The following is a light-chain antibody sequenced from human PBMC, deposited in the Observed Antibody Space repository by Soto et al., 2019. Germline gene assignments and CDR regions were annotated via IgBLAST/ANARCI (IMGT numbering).Light chain of an antibody. CDR1: QSVRSNY. V-gene: IGKV3-20*01. Sequence: EIVLTQSPGTLSLSPGERATLSCRASQSVRSNYLAWYQQKPGQAPRLLIYGESSRDTGIPDRFSGSGSGTDFTLTISRLEPEDFAVYYCQHYGSSAYTFGQGTTVEIK. CDR3: QHYGSSAYT. CDR2: GES. J-gene: IGKJ2*01.